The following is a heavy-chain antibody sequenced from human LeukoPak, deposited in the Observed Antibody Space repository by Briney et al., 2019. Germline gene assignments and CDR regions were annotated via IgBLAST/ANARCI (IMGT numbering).Heavy chain of an antibody. Sequence: GASVKVSCKASGYTLTNYGIAWVRQAPGQGLEWMGWTSSYNRNTKYEQKLQGRVTMTTDTSTSTAYMELRSLRSDDTAVYYCARVISNPTRYYFDYWGQGTLVTVSS. CDR2: TSSYNRNT. V-gene: IGHV1-18*01. CDR3: ARVISNPTRYYFDY. J-gene: IGHJ4*02. CDR1: GYTLTNYG. D-gene: IGHD3-10*01.